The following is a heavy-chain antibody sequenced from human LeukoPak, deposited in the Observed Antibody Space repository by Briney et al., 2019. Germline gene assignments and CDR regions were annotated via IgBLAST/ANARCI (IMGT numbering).Heavy chain of an antibody. D-gene: IGHD3-3*01. CDR1: GGTFSSYA. Sequence: SVKVSCKASGGTFSSYAISWVRQAPGQGLEWMGGIIPIFGTANYAQKFQGRVTITADESTSTAYMELSSLRSEDTAVYYCARSLKSGYAHDAFDIWGQGTMVTVSS. V-gene: IGHV1-69*13. J-gene: IGHJ3*02. CDR2: IIPIFGTA. CDR3: ARSLKSGYAHDAFDI.